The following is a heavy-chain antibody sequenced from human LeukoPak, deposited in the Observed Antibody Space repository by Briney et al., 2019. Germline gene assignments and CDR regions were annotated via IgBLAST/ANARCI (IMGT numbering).Heavy chain of an antibody. J-gene: IGHJ6*03. CDR3: AREEYSYGPTIGDYYYYMDV. V-gene: IGHV3-23*01. D-gene: IGHD5-18*01. CDR1: GFTFSSYG. Sequence: GGSLRLSCAASGFTFSSYGMSWVRQASGKGLEWVSAISGSGGSTYYADSVKGRFTISRDNSKNTLYLQMNSLRAEDTAVYYCAREEYSYGPTIGDYYYYMDVWGKGTTVTVSS. CDR2: ISGSGGST.